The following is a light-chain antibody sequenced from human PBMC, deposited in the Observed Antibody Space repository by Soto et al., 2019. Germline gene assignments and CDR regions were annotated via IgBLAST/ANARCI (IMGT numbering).Light chain of an antibody. Sequence: DIQMTQSPSSLPASVGDRVTITCRASQRISSYLNWYQQKPGKAPKLLIYTASSLHSEVPSRFSGSDSGTYFTRTISSLQPEDFATYYCIQTYSTPYTFGQGPKLEIQ. CDR1: QRISSY. V-gene: IGKV1-39*01. CDR2: TAS. J-gene: IGKJ2*01. CDR3: IQTYSTPYT.